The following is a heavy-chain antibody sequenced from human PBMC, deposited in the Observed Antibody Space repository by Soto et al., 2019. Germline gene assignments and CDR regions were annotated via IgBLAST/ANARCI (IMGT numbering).Heavy chain of an antibody. D-gene: IGHD3-16*01. Sequence: KVSCKASGGTFSSNTLSWVRQAPGQGLEWMGRITPVLDMADYEQKFQDRLTITADKSTTTVYMELGSLRSEDTAIYYCAKAITSGGRFSGMDVWGEGTTVTVSS. CDR1: GGTFSSNT. CDR2: ITPVLDMA. CDR3: AKAITSGGRFSGMDV. V-gene: IGHV1-69*02. J-gene: IGHJ6*04.